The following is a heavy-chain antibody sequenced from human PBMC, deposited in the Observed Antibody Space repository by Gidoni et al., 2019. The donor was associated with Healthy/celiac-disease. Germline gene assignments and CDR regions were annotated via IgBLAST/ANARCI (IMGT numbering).Heavy chain of an antibody. D-gene: IGHD6-6*01. CDR1: GFPFSSYE. CDR3: ARGAGIAARLNFDY. V-gene: IGHV3-48*03. Sequence: VQLVESGGGLVQPGGSLRLSCAASGFPFSSYEMNWVRQAPGKGLEWVSYISSSGSTIYYADSVKGRFTISRDNAKNSLYLQMNSLRAEDTAVYYCARGAGIAARLNFDYWGQGTLVTVSS. J-gene: IGHJ4*02. CDR2: ISSSGSTI.